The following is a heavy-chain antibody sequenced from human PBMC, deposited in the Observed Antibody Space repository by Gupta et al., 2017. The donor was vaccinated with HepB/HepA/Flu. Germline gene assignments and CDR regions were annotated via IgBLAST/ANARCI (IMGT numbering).Heavy chain of an antibody. CDR3: ARDQYDLPDQSTFDP. J-gene: IGHJ5*02. Sequence: QVQLVQSGAEVKEPGASVKVSYKASGYVFATYGITWVRQAPGQGLEWMGWISTFNGNTKYAQNLQGRLTITTDPSTSTVFMELRSLTPDDTAIYFCARDQYDLPDQSTFDPWGQGTLVTVSS. CDR2: ISTFNGNT. V-gene: IGHV1-18*01. D-gene: IGHD1-14*01. CDR1: GYVFATYG.